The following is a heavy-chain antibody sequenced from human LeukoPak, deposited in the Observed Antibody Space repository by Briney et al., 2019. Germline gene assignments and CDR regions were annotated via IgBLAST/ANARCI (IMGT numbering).Heavy chain of an antibody. V-gene: IGHV4-31*03. Sequence: SETLSLTCTVSGGSINSGGDYWSWIRQHPGKGLEWIGYIYYSGGTYYNPSLKSRVTISVDTSKNHFSLKLTSVTAADTAVYYCARDVPKKAPYGVDVWGQGTTVIVSS. J-gene: IGHJ6*02. CDR2: IYYSGGT. CDR1: GGSINSGGDY. CDR3: ARDVPKKAPYGVDV. D-gene: IGHD2-2*01.